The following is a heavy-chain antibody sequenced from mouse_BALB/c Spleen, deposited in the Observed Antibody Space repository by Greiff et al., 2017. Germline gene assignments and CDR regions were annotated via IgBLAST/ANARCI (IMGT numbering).Heavy chain of an antibody. V-gene: IGHV5-6-4*01. D-gene: IGHD2-4*01. CDR3: TRDLYYDYEGAMDY. Sequence: EVQLVESGGGLVKPGGSLKLSCAASGFTFSSYTMSWVRQTPEKRLEWVATISSGGSYTYYPDSVKGRFTISRDNAKNTLYLQMSSLKSEDTAMYYCTRDLYYDYEGAMDYWGQGTSVTVSS. CDR1: GFTFSSYT. CDR2: ISSGGSYT. J-gene: IGHJ4*01.